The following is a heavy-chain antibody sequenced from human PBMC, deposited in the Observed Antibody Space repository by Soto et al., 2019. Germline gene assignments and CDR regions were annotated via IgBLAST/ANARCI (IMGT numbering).Heavy chain of an antibody. Sequence: QVQLQESGPGLVKPSQTLSLTCTVSGGSISSGGYYWSWIRQHPGKGLEWIGYIYYSGSTYYNPPLKSRVTISVDTSKNQFSLKLSSVTAADTAVYYCARDEGYCISTSCQRYGFDPWGQGTLVTVSS. J-gene: IGHJ5*02. D-gene: IGHD2-2*01. CDR1: GGSISSGGYY. CDR3: ARDEGYCISTSCQRYGFDP. CDR2: IYYSGST. V-gene: IGHV4-31*03.